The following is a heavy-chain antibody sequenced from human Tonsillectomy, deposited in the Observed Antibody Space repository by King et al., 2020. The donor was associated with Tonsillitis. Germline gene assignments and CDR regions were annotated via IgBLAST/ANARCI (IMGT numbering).Heavy chain of an antibody. CDR2: INHSGST. D-gene: IGHD2-15*01. CDR1: GGSFSGYY. Sequence: VQLQQWGAGLLKPSETLSLTCAVYGGSFSGYYWSWIRQPPGKGLEWIGEINHSGSTNYNPSLKSRVTISVDTSKNQFSLKLSSVTAADTAVYYCARGRSRYCSGGSCYSGSMYYYYYMDVGGKGTTVTVSS. V-gene: IGHV4-34*01. J-gene: IGHJ6*03. CDR3: ARGRSRYCSGGSCYSGSMYYYYYMDV.